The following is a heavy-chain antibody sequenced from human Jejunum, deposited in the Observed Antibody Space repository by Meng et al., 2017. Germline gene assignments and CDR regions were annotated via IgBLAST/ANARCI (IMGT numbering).Heavy chain of an antibody. V-gene: IGHV3-74*01. Sequence: EVQLVESGGGLVQPGGSLRLSSSASGFTFSNYWMHWVRQAPGKGLVWVSRIDTAGSGTSYADSVKGRFTISRDNAKNTLYLQMNSLRAEDTAVYYCVRDYSGYTHEFDYWGLGTLVTVSS. CDR2: IDTAGSGT. D-gene: IGHD5-24*01. J-gene: IGHJ4*02. CDR3: VRDYSGYTHEFDY. CDR1: GFTFSNYW.